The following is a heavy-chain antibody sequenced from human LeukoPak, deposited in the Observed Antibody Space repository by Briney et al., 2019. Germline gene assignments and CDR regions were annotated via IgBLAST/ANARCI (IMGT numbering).Heavy chain of an antibody. J-gene: IGHJ4*02. CDR2: IYYSGST. CDR1: GGSISSYY. Sequence: SETLSLTCTDSGGSISSYYWSWIRQPPGKGLEWIGYIYYSGSTNYNPSLKSRVTISVDTSKNQFSLKLSSVTAADTAVYYCAGSRSYFDYWGQGTLVTVSS. CDR3: AGSRSYFDY. V-gene: IGHV4-59*01.